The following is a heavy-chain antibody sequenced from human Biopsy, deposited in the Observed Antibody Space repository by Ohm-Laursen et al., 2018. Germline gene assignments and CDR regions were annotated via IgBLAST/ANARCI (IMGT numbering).Heavy chain of an antibody. CDR2: IYPGGST. CDR1: GGDINNYY. J-gene: IGHJ3*01. V-gene: IGHV4-4*07. D-gene: IGHD3-22*01. Sequence: GILSLTCNVSGGDINNYYWNWIRQPAGKGLEWIGRIYPGGSTNYNPSLKSRVTMSVDTSKKQPSLRLRSVTAADTAMYYCASVVLGPTNDAFDLWGQGTMVVVSS. CDR3: ASVVLGPTNDAFDL.